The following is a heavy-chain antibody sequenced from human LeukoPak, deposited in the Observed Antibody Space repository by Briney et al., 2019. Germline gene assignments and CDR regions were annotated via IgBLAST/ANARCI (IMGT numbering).Heavy chain of an antibody. CDR3: ASGGYCGDTNCYPNWFDP. V-gene: IGHV4-31*03. D-gene: IGHD2-2*01. Sequence: SQTLSLTCTVSGGSISSGGYYWSWIRQHPGKGLEWIGYIYYSGSTYYNPSLKSRVTISVDTSKSQFSLKLSSVTAADTAVYYCASGGYCGDTNCYPNWFDPWGQGTLVTVSS. CDR2: IYYSGST. CDR1: GGSISSGGYY. J-gene: IGHJ5*02.